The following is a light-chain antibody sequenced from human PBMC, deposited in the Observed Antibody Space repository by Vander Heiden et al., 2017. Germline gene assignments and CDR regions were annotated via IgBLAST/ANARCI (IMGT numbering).Light chain of an antibody. Sequence: EIMLTQSPGTLSLSPGERATLSCRASQIVSNTYLAWYQQKPGQAPRLLLYGASSRATGIPDRFSGSGYGTDFTLTISRLEPEDFAVYYCQQYGSSPRTFGQGTKVEIK. CDR1: QIVSNTY. CDR3: QQYGSSPRT. J-gene: IGKJ1*01. V-gene: IGKV3-20*01. CDR2: GAS.